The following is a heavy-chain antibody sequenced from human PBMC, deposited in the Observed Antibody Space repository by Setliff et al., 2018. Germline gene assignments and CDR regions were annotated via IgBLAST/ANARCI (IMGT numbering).Heavy chain of an antibody. V-gene: IGHV3-21*04. J-gene: IGHJ4*02. CDR2: ISSANNYL. Sequence: GGSLRLSCAASGFAFASHNMLWVRQAPGKGLEWVAAISSANNYLVYADSVKGRFTISRDNAKNSVYLQMNSLRAEDTAICYCATTRVWIPVLDSCGQGTLVTVSS. CDR3: ATTRVWIPVLDS. D-gene: IGHD5-18*01. CDR1: GFAFASHN.